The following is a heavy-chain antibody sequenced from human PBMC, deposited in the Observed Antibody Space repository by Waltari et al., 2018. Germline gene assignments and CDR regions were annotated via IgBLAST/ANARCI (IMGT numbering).Heavy chain of an antibody. J-gene: IGHJ3*02. D-gene: IGHD2-21*02. V-gene: IGHV3-21*01. CDR1: GFTFSRYS. CDR2: LSSSSSYI. Sequence: EVQLVESGGGLVKSGGSLRLCCAASGFTFSRYSMHWVRQAPGKGLEWVSCLSSSSSYIYDADPVKGRFTISRDNAKNSRYLQRNSLRAEDTAVYYCARSDGYYMYIWGQGTMVTVSS. CDR3: ARSDGYYMYI.